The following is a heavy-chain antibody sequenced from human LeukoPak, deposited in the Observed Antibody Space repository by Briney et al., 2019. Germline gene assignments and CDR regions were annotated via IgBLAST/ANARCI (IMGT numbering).Heavy chain of an antibody. Sequence: SVKVSCKASGDTFSSYAISWVRQAPGQGLEWMGGTIPIFGTANYAQKFQGRVTITADESTSTAYMELSSLRSEDTAVYYCARDGDYSTEHAFDIWGQGTMVTVSS. J-gene: IGHJ3*02. CDR1: GDTFSSYA. V-gene: IGHV1-69*01. D-gene: IGHD4-17*01. CDR2: TIPIFGTA. CDR3: ARDGDYSTEHAFDI.